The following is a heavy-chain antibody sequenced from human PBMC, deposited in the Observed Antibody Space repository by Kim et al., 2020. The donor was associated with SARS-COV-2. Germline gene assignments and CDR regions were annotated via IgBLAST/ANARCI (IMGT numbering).Heavy chain of an antibody. D-gene: IGHD3-22*01. CDR3: ARVPAVTLIIVMPPPDY. Sequence: ASVKVSCKASGYTFSDYSMHWVRQAPGQGLEWMGWINVKSGATNYAQKFQGRVTLTRDTSISTAYMELSRLRSDDTAVYYCARVPAVTLIIVMPPPDYWGQGTLVTVSS. V-gene: IGHV1-2*02. J-gene: IGHJ4*02. CDR1: GYTFSDYS. CDR2: INVKSGAT.